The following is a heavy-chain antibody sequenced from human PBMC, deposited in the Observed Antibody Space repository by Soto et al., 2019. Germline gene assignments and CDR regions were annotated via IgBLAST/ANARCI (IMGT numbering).Heavy chain of an antibody. V-gene: IGHV4-39*01. CDR3: ARLVWGVGPMEV. D-gene: IGHD3-10*01. Sequence: PSWKGLEWIGTVHYSGRTYFNPSLKSRVTISVDTSKNQFSLKLSSMTAADTAVYYCARLVWGVGPMEVWGQGTTVTVSS. CDR2: VHYSGRT. J-gene: IGHJ6*02.